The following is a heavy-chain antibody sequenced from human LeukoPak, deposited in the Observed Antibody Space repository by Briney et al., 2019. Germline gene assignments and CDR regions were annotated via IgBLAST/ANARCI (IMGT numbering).Heavy chain of an antibody. Sequence: GGSLRLSCAASGFTFSSYAMSWVRQASGKGLEWVSAISGSGGSTYYADSVKGRFTISRDNSKNTLYLQMNSLRAEDTAVYYCARGGPGYCSSTSCYTDDAFDIRGQGTMVTVSS. D-gene: IGHD2-2*01. J-gene: IGHJ3*02. V-gene: IGHV3-23*01. CDR2: ISGSGGST. CDR3: ARGGPGYCSSTSCYTDDAFDI. CDR1: GFTFSSYA.